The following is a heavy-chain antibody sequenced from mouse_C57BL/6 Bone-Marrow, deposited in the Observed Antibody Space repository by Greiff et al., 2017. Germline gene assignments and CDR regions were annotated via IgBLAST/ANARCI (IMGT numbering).Heavy chain of an antibody. J-gene: IGHJ1*03. CDR1: GYTFTDYD. CDR2: INPNNGGT. CDR3: ARVGLFNSWYFDV. V-gene: IGHV1-18*01. D-gene: IGHD2-2*01. Sequence: EVQLQQSGPELVKPGASVKIPCKASGYTFTDYDMAWVKQSHGKSLEWIGDINPNNGGTIYNQKFKGKATLTVDKSSSTAYMELRSLTSEDTAVYYCARVGLFNSWYFDVWGTGTTVTVSS.